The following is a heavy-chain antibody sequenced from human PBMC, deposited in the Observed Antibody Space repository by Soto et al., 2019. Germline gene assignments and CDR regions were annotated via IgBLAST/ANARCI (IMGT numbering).Heavy chain of an antibody. CDR3: ARRAGPPPFDP. CDR1: GYTFTSYT. V-gene: IGHV1-3*01. Sequence: GASVKVSCKASGYTFTSYTMHWVRQAPGQRLEWMGWITAGNGNTKYSQKFQGRVTITRDTSASTVYMELNSLTSEDTAVYYCARRAGPPPFDPGGQGTPVT. CDR2: ITAGNGNT. J-gene: IGHJ5*02.